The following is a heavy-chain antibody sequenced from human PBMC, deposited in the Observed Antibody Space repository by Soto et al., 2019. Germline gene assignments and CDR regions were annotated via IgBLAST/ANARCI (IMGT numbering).Heavy chain of an antibody. J-gene: IGHJ4*02. CDR1: GFTFSSYG. CDR2: IWYDGSNK. D-gene: IGHD6-6*01. V-gene: IGHV3-33*01. Sequence: QVQLVESGGGVVQPGRSLRLSCAASGFTFSSYGMHWVRQAPGKGLEWVAVIWYDGSNKYYADSVKGRFTISRDNSKNTLYLQRNSLRAEDTAVYYCARDPSSGRPTGSDGFLVYWGQGTLVTVYS. CDR3: ARDPSSGRPTGSDGFLVY.